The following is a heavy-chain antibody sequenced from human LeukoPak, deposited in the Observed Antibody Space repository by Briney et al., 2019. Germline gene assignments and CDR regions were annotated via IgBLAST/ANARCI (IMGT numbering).Heavy chain of an antibody. V-gene: IGHV2-5*02. D-gene: IGHD3-3*01. Sequence: SGPTLVKPTQTLTLTCTFSGFSLSTSGVGVGWIRQPPGKALEWLALIYWDNDKRYSPSLKSRLTITKDTSKNQVVLTMTNMDPVDTATYYCAHSVPTPLNYDFWSGYYTGGGYNWFDPWGQGTLVTVSS. CDR1: GFSLSTSGVG. J-gene: IGHJ5*02. CDR2: IYWDNDK. CDR3: AHSVPTPLNYDFWSGYYTGGGYNWFDP.